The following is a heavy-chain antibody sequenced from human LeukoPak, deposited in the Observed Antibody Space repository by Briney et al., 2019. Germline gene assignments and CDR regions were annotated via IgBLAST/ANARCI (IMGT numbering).Heavy chain of an antibody. CDR2: INWNGGST. Sequence: GGSLRLSCAASGFTFDDYGMSWVRQAPGKGLEWVSGINWNGGSTGYADSVKGRFTISRDNAKNSLYLQMNSLRAEDTALYYCARITRGSSLAGAFDIWGQGTMVTVSS. J-gene: IGHJ3*02. D-gene: IGHD6-6*01. CDR3: ARITRGSSLAGAFDI. V-gene: IGHV3-20*04. CDR1: GFTFDDYG.